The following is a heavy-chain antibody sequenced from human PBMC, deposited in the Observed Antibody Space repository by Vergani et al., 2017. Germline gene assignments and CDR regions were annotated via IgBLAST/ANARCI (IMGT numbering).Heavy chain of an antibody. CDR2: ISWNSGSI. CDR1: GFTFDDYA. J-gene: IGHJ6*02. CDR3: AKEERSYGMDV. Sequence: EVQLVESGGVLVQPGGSLRLSCAASGFTFDDYAMHWVRQAPGKGLEWVSGISWNSGSIGYADSVKGRFTISRDNAKNSLYLQMNSLRAEDTALYYCAKEERSYGMDVWGQGTTVTVSS. D-gene: IGHD1-1*01. V-gene: IGHV3-9*01.